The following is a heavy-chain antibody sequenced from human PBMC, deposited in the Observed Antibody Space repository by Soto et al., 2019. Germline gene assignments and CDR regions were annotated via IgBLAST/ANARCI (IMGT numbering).Heavy chain of an antibody. V-gene: IGHV4-34*01. D-gene: IGHD3-3*01. Sequence: SETLSLTCAVYGGSFSGYYWSWIRQPPGKGLEWIGEINHSGSTNYNPSLKSRVTISVDTSKNQFSLKLSSVTAADTAVYYCARAPRITIFGVVITSSYYYYGMDVWGQGTTVTVSS. CDR3: ARAPRITIFGVVITSSYYYYGMDV. CDR2: INHSGST. J-gene: IGHJ6*02. CDR1: GGSFSGYY.